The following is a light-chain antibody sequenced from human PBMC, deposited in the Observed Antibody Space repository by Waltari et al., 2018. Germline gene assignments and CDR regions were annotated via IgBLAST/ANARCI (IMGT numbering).Light chain of an antibody. CDR3: MQSLQTLWT. CDR1: QSLLHRNGHNY. Sequence: DIVVTQSPLSLPVTPGEPASISCRSSQSLLHRNGHNYLDWYLQKPGQSPQLLIYLCSNRASGVPDRFSGSGSGTDFTLRISRVEAEDVGVYYCMQSLQTLWTFGPGTKVEIK. V-gene: IGKV2-28*01. CDR2: LCS. J-gene: IGKJ1*01.